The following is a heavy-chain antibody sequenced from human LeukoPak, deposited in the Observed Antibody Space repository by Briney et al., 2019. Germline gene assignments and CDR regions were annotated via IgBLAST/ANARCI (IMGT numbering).Heavy chain of an antibody. CDR1: GYTFTNYG. J-gene: IGHJ6*02. CDR2: ISAYNGNT. V-gene: IGHV1-18*01. CDR3: AREKGGTIYYYYGMDV. D-gene: IGHD1-14*01. Sequence: ASVKVSCKASGYTFTNYGISWVRQAPGQGLEWMGWISAYNGNTKYAQKFQGRVTMTTDTSTSTAYMELRSLRSDDTAVYYCAREKGGTIYYYYGMDVWGQGTTVTVSS.